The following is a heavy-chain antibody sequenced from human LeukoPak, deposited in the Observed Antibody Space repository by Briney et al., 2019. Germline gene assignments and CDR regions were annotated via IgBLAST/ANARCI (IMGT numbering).Heavy chain of an antibody. CDR3: AIDPNWGIHY. CDR1: GFTFSSYA. Sequence: GGSLRLSCAASGFTFSSYAMHWVRQASGKGLEWVAVISYDGSNKYYADSVKGRFTISRDNSKNTLYLQMNSLRVEDTAIYYCAIDPNWGIHYWGQGVLVTVSS. V-gene: IGHV3-30*04. D-gene: IGHD7-27*01. J-gene: IGHJ4*02. CDR2: ISYDGSNK.